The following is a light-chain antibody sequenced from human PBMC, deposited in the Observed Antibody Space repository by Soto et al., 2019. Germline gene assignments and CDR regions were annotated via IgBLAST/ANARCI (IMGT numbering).Light chain of an antibody. CDR1: SSNIGGNT. V-gene: IGLV1-44*01. CDR3: AAWDDSLNAFV. J-gene: IGLJ1*01. Sequence: QSVLTQPPSASGTPGQRVTISCSGSSSNIGGNTVNWYQQLPGTAPKLLIYGNDQRPSGVPDRFSGSKSGTSASLAISRLQSEDEADYYCAAWDDSLNAFVFGTGTKVTVL. CDR2: GND.